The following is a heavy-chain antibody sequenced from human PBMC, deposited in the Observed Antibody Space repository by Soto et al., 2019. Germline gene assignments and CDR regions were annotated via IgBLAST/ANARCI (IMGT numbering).Heavy chain of an antibody. V-gene: IGHV3-49*03. CDR1: GFTFGDYA. CDR3: TKYTYTSRYAYYGMDV. CDR2: IRSKAYGGTT. J-gene: IGHJ6*02. D-gene: IGHD6-13*01. Sequence: GGALRLSCTTSGFTFGDYAMSWSRQAPGKGLEWVGVIRSKAYGGTTDYAASVKGRFTISRDDSKSIAYLQMNSLKSEDTGVYYCTKYTYTSRYAYYGMDVWGHGTTVTVSS.